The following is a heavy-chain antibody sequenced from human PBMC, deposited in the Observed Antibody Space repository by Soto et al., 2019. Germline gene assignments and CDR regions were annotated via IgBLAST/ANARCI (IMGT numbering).Heavy chain of an antibody. J-gene: IGHJ4*02. Sequence: VSLRLSCAASGFSFDDYAMTWVRQASGKGLEWVSATSGSGDNTYYADSVKGRFTISRDNSKNTLYLQLNSLRAEDTAVYYCAKGYYSGYDLAYFDYWGQGTLVTVSS. D-gene: IGHD5-12*01. CDR3: AKGYYSGYDLAYFDY. V-gene: IGHV3-23*01. CDR2: TSGSGDNT. CDR1: GFSFDDYA.